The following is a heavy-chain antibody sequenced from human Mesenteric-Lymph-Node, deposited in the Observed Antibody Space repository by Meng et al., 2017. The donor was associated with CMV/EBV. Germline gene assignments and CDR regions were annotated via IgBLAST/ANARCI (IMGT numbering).Heavy chain of an antibody. CDR2: IHYTGTT. CDR3: ARGDRGRWLQS. CDR1: GFTFSSYG. J-gene: IGHJ4*02. Sequence: GSLRLSCAASGFTFSSYGMSWVRQAPGKGLEWVGYIHYTGTTNYSPSLKSRVTMSVDTSKNHFSLKMSSVTAADTAVYYCARGDRGRWLQSWGQGALVTVSS. V-gene: IGHV4-59*01. D-gene: IGHD5-24*01.